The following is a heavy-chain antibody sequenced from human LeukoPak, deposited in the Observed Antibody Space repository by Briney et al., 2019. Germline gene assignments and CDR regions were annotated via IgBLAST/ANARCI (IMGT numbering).Heavy chain of an antibody. D-gene: IGHD3-10*01. CDR1: GFTFSIYW. V-gene: IGHV3-7*01. CDR3: ARDRGAIDY. CDR2: IKQDGSER. Sequence: GESLRLSCAASGFTFSIYWMSWVRQAPGKGLEWVANIKQDGSERNYVDSVKGRFTISRDNADNSLHLQMHSLRAEDTAVYYCARDRGAIDYWGQGTLVTVSS. J-gene: IGHJ4*02.